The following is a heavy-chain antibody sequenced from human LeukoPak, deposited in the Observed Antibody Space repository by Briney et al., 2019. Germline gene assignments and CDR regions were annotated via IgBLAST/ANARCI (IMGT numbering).Heavy chain of an antibody. CDR2: IYYSGST. J-gene: IGHJ4*02. V-gene: IGHV4-39*01. CDR1: GGSISSSSYY. Sequence: SETLSLTCTVSGGSISSSSYYWGWIRQPPGKGLEWIGSIYYSGSTYYNPSLKSRVTISVDTSKNQFSLKLSSVTAADTAVYYCARHFQYYGILTGYYIWGQGTLVTVSS. D-gene: IGHD3-9*01. CDR3: ARHFQYYGILTGYYI.